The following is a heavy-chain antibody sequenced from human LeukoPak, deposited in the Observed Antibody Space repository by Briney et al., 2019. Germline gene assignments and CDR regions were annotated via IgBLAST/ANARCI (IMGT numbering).Heavy chain of an antibody. V-gene: IGHV1-8*01. J-gene: IGHJ4*02. D-gene: IGHD6-6*01. CDR1: GYTFTSYD. CDR2: MNPNSGNT. CDR3: ARDGSSSSPHFDY. Sequence: LRASVKVSCKASGYTFTSYDINWVRQATGQGLEWMGWMNPNSGNTGYAQKFQGRVTMTRNTSISTAYMELSSLRSEDTAVYYCARDGSSSSPHFDYWGQGTLVTVSS.